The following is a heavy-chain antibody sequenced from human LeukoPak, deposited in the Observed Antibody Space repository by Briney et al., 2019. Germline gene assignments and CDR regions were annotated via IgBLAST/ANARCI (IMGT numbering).Heavy chain of an antibody. CDR1: GYTFTGYY. J-gene: IGHJ6*03. D-gene: IGHD4-17*01. CDR2: INPNSGGT. V-gene: IGHV1-2*02. CDR3: ARDGTAYGDYYYYYMDV. Sequence: VASVKVSCTASGYTFTGYYMHWVRQAPGQGLEWMGWINPNSGGTNYAQKFQGRVTMTRDTSISTAYMELSRLRSDDTAVYYCARDGTAYGDYYYYYMDVWGKGTTVTVSS.